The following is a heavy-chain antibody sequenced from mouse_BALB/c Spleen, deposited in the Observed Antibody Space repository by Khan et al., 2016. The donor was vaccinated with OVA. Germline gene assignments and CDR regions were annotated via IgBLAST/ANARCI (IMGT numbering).Heavy chain of an antibody. CDR2: ISSGGSYT. CDR1: GFTFSSFG. Sequence: EVQLVESGGDLVKPGGSLKLSCAASGFTFSSFGMSWIRQTPDKRLEWVATISSGGSYTYYPDRVKGRFTISRDTAKNTLYLQMSSLKSEDTAMYYCARQYSNSFFEYWGQGTTLTVSS. D-gene: IGHD2-5*01. CDR3: ARQYSNSFFEY. V-gene: IGHV5-6*01. J-gene: IGHJ2*01.